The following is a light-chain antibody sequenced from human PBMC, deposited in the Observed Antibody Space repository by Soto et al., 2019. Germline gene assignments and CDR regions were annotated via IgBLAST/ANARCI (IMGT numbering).Light chain of an antibody. CDR2: GAS. V-gene: IGKV3-20*01. CDR3: QQYGSSPWT. Sequence: EIVLTQSPGTLSLSPGERATLSCRASQSVSSSYLAWYQQKPGQAPRPLIYGASSTAIGSPDRFSGSGSGTHFTLTISRLEPEDFAVYYCQQYGSSPWTFGQGTKVEIK. J-gene: IGKJ1*01. CDR1: QSVSSSY.